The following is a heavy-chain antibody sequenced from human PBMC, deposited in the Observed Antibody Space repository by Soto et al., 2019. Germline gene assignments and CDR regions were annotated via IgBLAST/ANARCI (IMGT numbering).Heavy chain of an antibody. D-gene: IGHD3-3*01. J-gene: IGHJ4*02. V-gene: IGHV4-59*01. CDR3: AREYPMDFWSGYQPSYYFYY. CDR1: GGSISSYY. Sequence: PSETLSLTCTVSGGSISSYYWSWIRQPPGKGLEWIGYIYYSGSTNYNPSLKSRVTISVDTSKNQFSLKLSSVTAADTAVYYCAREYPMDFWSGYQPSYYFYYWGQGTLVTVSS. CDR2: IYYSGST.